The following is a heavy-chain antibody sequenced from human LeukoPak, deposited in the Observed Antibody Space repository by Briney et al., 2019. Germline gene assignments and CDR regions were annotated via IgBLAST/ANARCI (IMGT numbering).Heavy chain of an antibody. Sequence: GGSLRLSCAASGFTVSTNYMSWVRQAPGKGREWVGRIRTKTNSYTTIYAASVKGRFTISRDDSKNSLYLQMSSLRVEDTAVYHCAKQTRYDTPAGGRGSDYWGQGTLVTVSS. CDR3: AKQTRYDTPAGGRGSDY. CDR1: GFTVSTNY. V-gene: IGHV3-72*01. D-gene: IGHD3-22*01. J-gene: IGHJ4*02. CDR2: IRTKTNSYTT.